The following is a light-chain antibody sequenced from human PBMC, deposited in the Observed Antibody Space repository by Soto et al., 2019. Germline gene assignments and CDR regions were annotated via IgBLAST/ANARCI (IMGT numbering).Light chain of an antibody. J-gene: IGKJ1*01. Sequence: EIVLTQSPGTLSLSPGERVTLSCRASHGVDNYLAWYQHKPVLAPRLLIYGASSRAAGVPDRFSGSGFETDFNRTRRKLEPDDYAMYYCPQYGVSPLTFGQGRKVELK. CDR1: HGVDNY. CDR2: GAS. CDR3: PQYGVSPLT. V-gene: IGKV3-20*01.